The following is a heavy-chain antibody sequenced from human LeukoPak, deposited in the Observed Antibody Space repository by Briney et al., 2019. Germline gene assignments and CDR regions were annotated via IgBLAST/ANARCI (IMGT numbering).Heavy chain of an antibody. Sequence: ASVKVSCKASGYTFTSYAMNWVRQAPGQGLEWMGWINTNTGNPTYAQGFTGRFVFSLDTSVSTAYLQISSLKAEDTAVYYCARAAAATPPSRPKDYYYYGMDVWGQGTTVTVSS. V-gene: IGHV7-4-1*02. CDR2: INTNTGNP. D-gene: IGHD6-13*01. J-gene: IGHJ6*02. CDR1: GYTFTSYA. CDR3: ARAAAATPPSRPKDYYYYGMDV.